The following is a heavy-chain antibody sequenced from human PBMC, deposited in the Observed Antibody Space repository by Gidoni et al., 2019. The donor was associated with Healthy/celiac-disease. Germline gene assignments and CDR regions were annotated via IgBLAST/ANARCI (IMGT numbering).Heavy chain of an antibody. Sequence: QVQLQESGPGLVKPSQTLSLTCTVSGGSISSGSYYWSWIRQPAGKGLEWIGRIYTSGSTNYNPSLKSRVTISVDTSKNQFSLKLSSVTAADTAVYYCARAARQLWLKHWGQGTLVTVSS. CDR3: ARAARQLWLKH. J-gene: IGHJ4*02. D-gene: IGHD5-18*01. CDR2: IYTSGST. CDR1: GGSISSGSYY. V-gene: IGHV4-61*02.